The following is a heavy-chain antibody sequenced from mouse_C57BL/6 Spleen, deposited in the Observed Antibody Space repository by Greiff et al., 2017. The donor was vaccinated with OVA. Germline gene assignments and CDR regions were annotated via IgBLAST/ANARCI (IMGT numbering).Heavy chain of an antibody. Sequence: QVQLQQSGPELVKPGASVKISCKASGYAFSSSWMNWVKQRPGKGLEWIGRIYPGDGDTNYNGKFKGKATLTADKSTSTAYMQLSSLTSEDSAVYFCARSEYVMTMGYWGQGTTVTVSS. CDR3: ARSEYVMTMGY. CDR2: IYPGDGDT. J-gene: IGHJ4*01. CDR1: GYAFSSSW. D-gene: IGHD2-10*02. V-gene: IGHV1-82*01.